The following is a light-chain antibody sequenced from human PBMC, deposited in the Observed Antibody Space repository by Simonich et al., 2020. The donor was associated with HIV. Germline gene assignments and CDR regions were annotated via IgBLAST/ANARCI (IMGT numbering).Light chain of an antibody. CDR2: QDS. V-gene: IGLV3-1*01. Sequence: SYELTLPPSVSVSPGQTASITCSGDKLGDKYASWYQQKPGQSPVLVIYQDSKRPSGIPERFSGSNSGNTATLTISGTQATDEADYYCQAWDSSTAVFGGGTKLTVL. J-gene: IGLJ3*02. CDR1: KLGDKY. CDR3: QAWDSSTAV.